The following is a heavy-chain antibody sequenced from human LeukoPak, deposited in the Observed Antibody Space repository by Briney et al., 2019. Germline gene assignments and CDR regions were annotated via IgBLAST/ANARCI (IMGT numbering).Heavy chain of an antibody. CDR3: ARGAHGGNDINVPI. CDR1: GFIFSTYT. CDR2: ISTSGVNI. Sequence: GGSLRLSCAVSGFIFSTYTMSWARHAPGRGLEWVSSISTSGVNIIYAASVRGRFTVSRDNATNSLFLQLYSLRVDDTGVYYCARGAHGGNDINVPIWGQGVLVTVSS. J-gene: IGHJ4*02. V-gene: IGHV3-21*01. D-gene: IGHD5-12*01.